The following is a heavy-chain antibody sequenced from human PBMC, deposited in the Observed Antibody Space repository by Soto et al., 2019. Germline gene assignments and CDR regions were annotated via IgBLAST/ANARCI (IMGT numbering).Heavy chain of an antibody. V-gene: IGHV3-23*01. CDR3: AKAWVGYNTAGHDAFDV. CDR2: ISGSAGST. J-gene: IGHJ3*01. CDR1: GFTFSNYS. D-gene: IGHD1-20*01. Sequence: RLSCAASGFTFSNYSMNWVREAPGKGLEWVSTISGSAGSTYYADSVKGRFAISRDNSKNTLYLQLNSLRADDTAVYFCAKAWVGYNTAGHDAFDVWGQGTMVTVSS.